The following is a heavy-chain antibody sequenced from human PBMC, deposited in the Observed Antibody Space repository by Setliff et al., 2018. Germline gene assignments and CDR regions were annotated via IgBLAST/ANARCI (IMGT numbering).Heavy chain of an antibody. Sequence: GESLKISCKGSGYSFTSYWIAWVHQMPGKGLEWMGVVYPGDSDTRYSPSFQGQVTMSADKSFSTAFLRWSSLKASDTAIYYCARLGGDSTGYSLDYWGQGSLVTVSS. CDR2: VYPGDSDT. V-gene: IGHV5-51*07. D-gene: IGHD3-9*01. J-gene: IGHJ4*02. CDR3: ARLGGDSTGYSLDY. CDR1: GYSFTSYW.